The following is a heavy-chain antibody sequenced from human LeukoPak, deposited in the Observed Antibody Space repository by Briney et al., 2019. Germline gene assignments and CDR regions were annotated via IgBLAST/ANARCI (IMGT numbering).Heavy chain of an antibody. V-gene: IGHV3-66*01. J-gene: IGHJ4*02. Sequence: GGSLRLSCAASGFTVSSNYMSRVRQAPGKGLEWVSVIYSGGSTYYADSVKGRFTISRDNSKNTLYLQMNSLRAEDTAVYYCXRVRLYDSGGYYYEHFDYWGQGTLVTVSS. CDR3: XRVRLYDSGGYYYEHFDY. CDR2: IYSGGST. CDR1: GFTVSSNY. D-gene: IGHD3-22*01.